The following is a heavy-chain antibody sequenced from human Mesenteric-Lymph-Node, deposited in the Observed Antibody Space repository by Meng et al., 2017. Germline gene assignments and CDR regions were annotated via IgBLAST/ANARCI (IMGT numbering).Heavy chain of an antibody. J-gene: IGHJ4*02. Sequence: QVQLQESRPGLVRPSETLSLTCTVSGDSVSTNYFLSWLRQSPGKGLELIGYIHYSRSPDYNPSLKSRVTISIDTSKNQFSLNLNSVTTTDTAVYYCARMIGSGPFDYWGQGTLVTVSS. CDR3: ARMIGSGPFDY. D-gene: IGHD6-19*01. CDR2: IHYSRSP. CDR1: GDSVSTNYF. V-gene: IGHV4-61*01.